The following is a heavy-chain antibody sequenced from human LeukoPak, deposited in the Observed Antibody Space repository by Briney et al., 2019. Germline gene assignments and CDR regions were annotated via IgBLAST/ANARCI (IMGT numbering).Heavy chain of an antibody. CDR2: ISPRSGNK. CDR1: GYTFDTSS. CDR3: TRVRNSNNWWGAFDI. D-gene: IGHD1-1*01. J-gene: IGHJ3*02. V-gene: IGHV1-18*01. Sequence: ASVNVSRKAFGYTFDTSSITWVRQAPGQRLEWMGWISPRSGNKQYAQGVQGRVTMTTDTSRSTAYMELRSLRPDDTAVYYCTRVRNSNNWWGAFDIWGQGTMVTVSS.